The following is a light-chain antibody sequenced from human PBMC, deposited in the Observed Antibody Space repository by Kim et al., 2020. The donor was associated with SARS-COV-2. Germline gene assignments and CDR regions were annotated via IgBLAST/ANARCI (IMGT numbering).Light chain of an antibody. Sequence: SYELTQPPSVSVSPGQTASITCSGDKLGNKYVCWYKQKPGQSPVLVIFQDTKRSSGIPERFSGSNSGNTATLTISGTQAMDEADYYCQAWDSNTAVFGGGTQLTVL. J-gene: IGLJ3*02. CDR1: KLGNKY. CDR2: QDT. V-gene: IGLV3-1*01. CDR3: QAWDSNTAV.